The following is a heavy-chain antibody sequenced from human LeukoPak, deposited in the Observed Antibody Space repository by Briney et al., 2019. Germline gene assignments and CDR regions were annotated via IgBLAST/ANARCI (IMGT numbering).Heavy chain of an antibody. CDR2: ISGSGGST. J-gene: IGHJ6*03. CDR3: AKSGQWLVPNYYYYYYMDV. V-gene: IGHV3-23*01. CDR1: GFTFSSYA. D-gene: IGHD6-19*01. Sequence: GGSLRLSCAATGFTFSSYAMSWVRQAPGKGLEWVSAISGSGGSTYYADSVKGRFTISRDNSKNTLYLQMNSLRAEDTAVYYCAKSGQWLVPNYYYYYYMDVWGKGTTVTVSS.